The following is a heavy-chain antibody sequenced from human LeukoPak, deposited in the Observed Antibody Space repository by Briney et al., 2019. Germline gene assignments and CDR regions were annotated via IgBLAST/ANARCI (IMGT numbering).Heavy chain of an antibody. Sequence: GGSLRLSCAASGFTFSSYWMSWVRQAPGKGLEWVSVIYSGGSTYYADSVKGRSTISRDNSKNTLYLQMNSLRAEDTAVYYCARASPTYYYDSSGYHDAFDIWGQGTMVTVSS. V-gene: IGHV3-66*01. J-gene: IGHJ3*02. CDR1: GFTFSSYW. CDR2: IYSGGST. D-gene: IGHD3-22*01. CDR3: ARASPTYYYDSSGYHDAFDI.